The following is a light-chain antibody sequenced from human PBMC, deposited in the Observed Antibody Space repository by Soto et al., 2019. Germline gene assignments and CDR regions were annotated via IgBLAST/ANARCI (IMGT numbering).Light chain of an antibody. CDR3: LLSYNGLYV. V-gene: IGLV7-46*01. Sequence: QAVVTQEPSLTVSPGGTVTLTFGSSTGTVTSGHYPYWFQQKPGQAPRTLIYDTVRKHSWTPARFSGSLLGGKAALTLSGAQPEDEADYYCLLSYNGLYVFGPGTKVTVL. J-gene: IGLJ1*01. CDR1: TGTVTSGHY. CDR2: DTV.